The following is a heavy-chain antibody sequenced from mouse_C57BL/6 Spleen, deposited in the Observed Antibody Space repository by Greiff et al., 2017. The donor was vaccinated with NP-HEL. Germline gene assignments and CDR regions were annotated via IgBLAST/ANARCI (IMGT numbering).Heavy chain of an antibody. CDR3: ARAYDYDGGVFDY. Sequence: EVKLVESEGGLVQPGSSMKLSCTASGFTFSDYYMAWVRQVPEKGLEWVANINYDGSSTYYLDSLKSRFIISRDNAKNILYLQMSSLKSEDTATYYCARAYDYDGGVFDYWGQGTTLTVSS. J-gene: IGHJ2*01. D-gene: IGHD2-4*01. CDR2: INYDGSST. V-gene: IGHV5-16*01. CDR1: GFTFSDYY.